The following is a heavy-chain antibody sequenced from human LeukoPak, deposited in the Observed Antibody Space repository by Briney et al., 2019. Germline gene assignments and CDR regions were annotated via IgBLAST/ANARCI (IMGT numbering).Heavy chain of an antibody. J-gene: IGHJ6*02. CDR2: IYSGGST. D-gene: IGHD3-10*01. CDR3: ARDMVRGVIAIGMDV. V-gene: IGHV3-53*01. CDR1: GFTVSSNY. Sequence: GGSLRLSCAASGFTVSSNYTSWVRQAPGKGLEWVSVIYSGGSTYYADSVKGRFTISRDNSKSTLYLQMNSLRAEDTAVYYCARDMVRGVIAIGMDVWGQGTTVTVSS.